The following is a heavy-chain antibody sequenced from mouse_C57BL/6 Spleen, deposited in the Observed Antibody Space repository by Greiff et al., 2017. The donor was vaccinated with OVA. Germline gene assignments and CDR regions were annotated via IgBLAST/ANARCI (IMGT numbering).Heavy chain of an antibody. Sequence: QVQLQQPGAELVRPGSSVKLSCTASGYTFTSYWMHWVKQRPTQGLEWIGNIDPSDSETHYNQKFKDKATLTVDKSSSTAYMQLSSLTSEDSAVYCCARGDGNGLYYFDYWGQGTTLTVSS. V-gene: IGHV1-52*01. CDR1: GYTFTSYW. J-gene: IGHJ2*01. D-gene: IGHD1-1*01. CDR2: IDPSDSET. CDR3: ARGDGNGLYYFDY.